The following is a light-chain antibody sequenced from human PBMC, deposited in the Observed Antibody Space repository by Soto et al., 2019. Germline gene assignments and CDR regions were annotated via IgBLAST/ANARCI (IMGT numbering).Light chain of an antibody. CDR2: YDS. Sequence: SYELTQPPSVSVAPGKTARITCGGNNIGSKSVHWYQQKPGQAPVLVIYYDSDRPSGIPERFSGSNAGNTATLTISRVEAGDEADYYCQVWDSSSDPRGDFGTGTKLTVL. CDR1: NIGSKS. CDR3: QVWDSSSDPRGD. V-gene: IGLV3-21*04. J-gene: IGLJ1*01.